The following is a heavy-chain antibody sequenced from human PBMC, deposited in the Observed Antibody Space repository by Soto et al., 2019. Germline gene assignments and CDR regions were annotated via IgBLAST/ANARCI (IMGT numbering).Heavy chain of an antibody. D-gene: IGHD2-2*01. CDR1: GGSISSYY. Sequence: QVQLQESGPGLVKPSETLSLTCTVSGGSISSYYWSWIRQPAGKGLEWIGRIYTSGSTNYNPSLKSRVTMSVDTSKNQFSLKLSSVTAADTAVYYCARGGGYCSSTSCYDSFDPWGQGTLVTVSS. V-gene: IGHV4-4*07. CDR2: IYTSGST. J-gene: IGHJ5*02. CDR3: ARGGGYCSSTSCYDSFDP.